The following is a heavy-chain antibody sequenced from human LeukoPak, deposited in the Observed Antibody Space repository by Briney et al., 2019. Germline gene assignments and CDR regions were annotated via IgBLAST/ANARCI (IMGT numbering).Heavy chain of an antibody. V-gene: IGHV4-59*01. Sequence: SETLSLTCTVSGGSISSYYWSWLRQPPGKGLEWIGYIYYSGSTNYNPSLKSRVTISVDTSKNQFSLKLSSVTAADTAVYYCARGGVLRFLEDPYNWFDPWGQGTLVTVSS. CDR3: ARGGVLRFLEDPYNWFDP. J-gene: IGHJ5*02. CDR2: IYYSGST. D-gene: IGHD3-3*01. CDR1: GGSISSYY.